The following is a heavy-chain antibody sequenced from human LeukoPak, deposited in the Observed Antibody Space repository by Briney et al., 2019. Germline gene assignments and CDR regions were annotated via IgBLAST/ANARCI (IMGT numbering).Heavy chain of an antibody. CDR1: GYTFTRYD. CDR3: ARGDYYGSGSYLLFDP. D-gene: IGHD3-10*01. Sequence: ASVTVSFKGCGYTFTRYDIHWVRQAAGQGLEWMGWMNPNSGNTGYAQKFQGRVTITSTTSISTAYMELSSLRSEDTAVYYCARGDYYGSGSYLLFDPWGQGTLVTVSS. CDR2: MNPNSGNT. V-gene: IGHV1-8*01. J-gene: IGHJ5*02.